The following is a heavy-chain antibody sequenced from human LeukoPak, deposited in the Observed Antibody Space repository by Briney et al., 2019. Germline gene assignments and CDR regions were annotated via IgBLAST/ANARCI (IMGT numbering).Heavy chain of an antibody. CDR2: IKPDGSEK. V-gene: IGHV3-7*02. CDR3: ARGGSPPEALGDTFDI. J-gene: IGHJ3*02. D-gene: IGHD1-26*01. CDR1: GLTFSGYW. Sequence: PGGSLRLSCAASGLTFSGYWMNWVRQAPGKGLEWVANIKPDGSEKYYVDSVKGRFTISRDNAKNSLYLQMTSLRAEDTAVYYCARGGSPPEALGDTFDIWGQGTKVTVSS.